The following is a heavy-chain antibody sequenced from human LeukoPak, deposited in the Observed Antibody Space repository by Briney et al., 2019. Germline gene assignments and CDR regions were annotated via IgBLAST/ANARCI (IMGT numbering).Heavy chain of an antibody. D-gene: IGHD2-2*01. CDR2: IYYSGST. J-gene: IGHJ4*02. V-gene: IGHV4-39*01. Sequence: SETLSLTCTVSGCSISSSSYYWGWIRQPPGKGLEWIGSIYYSGSTYYNPSLKSRVTISVDTSKNQFSLKLSSVTAADTAVYYCASTALGYCSSTSCFTPHYFDYWGQGTLVTVSS. CDR3: ASTALGYCSSTSCFTPHYFDY. CDR1: GCSISSSSYY.